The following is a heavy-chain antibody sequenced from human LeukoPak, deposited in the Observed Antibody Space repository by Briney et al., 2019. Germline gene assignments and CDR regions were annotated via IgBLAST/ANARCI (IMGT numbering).Heavy chain of an antibody. J-gene: IGHJ2*01. Sequence: PSETLSLTCAVYGGSFSGYYWSWIRQPPGKGLEWIGEINHSGSTNYNPSLKSRVTISVDTSKNQFSLKLSSVTAADTAVYYCAKTGDLNYWYFDLWGRGTLVTVSS. V-gene: IGHV4-34*01. D-gene: IGHD7-27*01. CDR1: GGSFSGYY. CDR3: AKTGDLNYWYFDL. CDR2: INHSGST.